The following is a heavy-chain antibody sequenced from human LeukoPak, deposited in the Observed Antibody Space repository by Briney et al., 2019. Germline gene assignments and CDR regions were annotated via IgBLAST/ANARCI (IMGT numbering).Heavy chain of an antibody. CDR1: GYTFTGYY. D-gene: IGHD5-18*01. CDR2: INSNSGGT. Sequence: ASVKVSCKASGYTFTGYYMHGVRQAPGQGREWMGRINSNSGGTNSAQKFQGRVTMTRDTSISTAYMELSRLRSDDTAVYYCARAYTAVVAPHLDYWGQGPLVAVSS. CDR3: ARAYTAVVAPHLDY. J-gene: IGHJ4*02. V-gene: IGHV1-2*06.